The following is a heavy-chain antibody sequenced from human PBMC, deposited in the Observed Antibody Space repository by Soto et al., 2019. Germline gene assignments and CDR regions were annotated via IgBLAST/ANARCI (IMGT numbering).Heavy chain of an antibody. Sequence: SVKVSCKASGGTFSSYAIGWVRQAPGQGLEWMGGIIPIFGTANYAQKFQGRVTITADESTSTAYMELSSLRSEDTAVYYCARDLEESSYYYGMDVWGQGTTVTVSS. CDR3: ARDLEESSYYYGMDV. J-gene: IGHJ6*02. CDR2: IIPIFGTA. V-gene: IGHV1-69*13. CDR1: GGTFSSYA. D-gene: IGHD3-16*01.